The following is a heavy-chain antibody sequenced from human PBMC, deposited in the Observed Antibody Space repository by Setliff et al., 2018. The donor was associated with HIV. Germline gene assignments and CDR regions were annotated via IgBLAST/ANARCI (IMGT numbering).Heavy chain of an antibody. CDR3: ARHDADGGGPFFQH. D-gene: IGHD3-16*01. J-gene: IGHJ1*01. CDR2: IHSSGPT. V-gene: IGHV4-4*09. CDR1: GGSINNYY. Sequence: PSETLSLTCTVSGGSINNYYWSWMRQSPGKGLEWIGYIHSSGPTNYNPPLKSRVSISVDTSKNQFSLKLSSVTAADTAVYYCARHDADGGGPFFQHWGQGTPVTVSS.